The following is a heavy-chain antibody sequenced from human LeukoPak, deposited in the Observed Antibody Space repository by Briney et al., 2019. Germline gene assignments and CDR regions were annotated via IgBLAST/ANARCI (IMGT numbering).Heavy chain of an antibody. CDR1: GYTFTGYY. CDR3: ARDPMVRDYYFDY. CDR2: INPNSGGT. J-gene: IGHJ4*02. Sequence: ASVKVSCKASGYTFTGYYMHWVRQAPGQGLEWMGWINPNSGGTNYAQKFQGRVTMTRDTSISTAYMELSRLRSDDMAVYYCARDPMVRDYYFDYWGQGTLVTVSS. D-gene: IGHD3-10*01. V-gene: IGHV1-2*02.